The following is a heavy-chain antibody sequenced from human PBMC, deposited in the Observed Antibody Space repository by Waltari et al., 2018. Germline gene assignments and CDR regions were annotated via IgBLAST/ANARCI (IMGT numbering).Heavy chain of an antibody. Sequence: QVQLVESGGGVVQPGRSLRLSCAASGFTFSSYAMHWVRQAPGKGLEWVAVISYDGSNKYYADSVKGRFTISRDNSKNTLYLQMNSLRAEDTAVYYCARDVLFDYWGQGTLVTVSS. CDR1: GFTFSSYA. V-gene: IGHV3-30-3*01. CDR2: ISYDGSNK. J-gene: IGHJ4*02. CDR3: ARDVLFDY.